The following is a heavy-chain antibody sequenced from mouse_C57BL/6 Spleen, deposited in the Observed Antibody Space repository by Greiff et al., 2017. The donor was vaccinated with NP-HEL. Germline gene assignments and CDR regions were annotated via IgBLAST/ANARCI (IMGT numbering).Heavy chain of an antibody. J-gene: IGHJ1*03. CDR3: ARGGGYDGYWYFDV. CDR2: IDPSDSET. V-gene: IGHV1-52*01. CDR1: GYTFTSYW. D-gene: IGHD2-2*01. Sequence: QVQLQQPGAELVRPGSSVKLSCKASGYTFTSYWMHWVKQRPIQGLEWIGNIDPSDSETHYNQKFKDKATLTVDKSSSTAYMQLSSLTSEDSAVYYCARGGGYDGYWYFDVWGTGTTVTVSS.